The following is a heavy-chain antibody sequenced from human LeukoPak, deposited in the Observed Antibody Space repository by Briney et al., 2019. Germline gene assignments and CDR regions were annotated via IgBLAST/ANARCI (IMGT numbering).Heavy chain of an antibody. CDR2: IRYDGSNK. V-gene: IGHV3-30*02. J-gene: IGHJ4*02. CDR1: GFTFSSYG. D-gene: IGHD5-12*01. Sequence: GGSLRLSCAASGFTFSSYGMHWVRQAPGKGLEWVAFIRYDGSNKFYADSVKGRFTISRDNSKNTLYLQMNNLRAEDTAVYYCAQRGSYTIFKPSGYDSDGFDYWGQGTLVTVSS. CDR3: AQRGSYTIFKPSGYDSDGFDY.